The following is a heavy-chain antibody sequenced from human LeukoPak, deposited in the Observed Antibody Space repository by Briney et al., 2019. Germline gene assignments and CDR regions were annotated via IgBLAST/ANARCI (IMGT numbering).Heavy chain of an antibody. D-gene: IGHD3-22*01. J-gene: IGHJ4*02. V-gene: IGHV3-30*04. CDR1: GFTFSSYA. CDR2: ISYDGSNK. Sequence: GGSLRLSCAASGFTFSSYAMHWVRQAPGKGLEWVAVISYDGSNKYYADSVEGRFTISRDNSKNTLYLQMNSLRAEDTAVYYCARGTYYYDSSGPPSGYWGQGTLVTVSS. CDR3: ARGTYYYDSSGPPSGY.